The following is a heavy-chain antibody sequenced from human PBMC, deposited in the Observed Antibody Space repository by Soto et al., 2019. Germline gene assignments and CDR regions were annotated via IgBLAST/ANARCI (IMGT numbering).Heavy chain of an antibody. CDR2: ISSSGSYI. CDR1: GFTFSSYS. CDR3: ARSPTYYSDY. Sequence: EVQLVESGGGLVKPGGSLRLSCAASGFTFSSYSMNWVRQAPGKGLEWVSSISSSGSYIYYVDSVKGRFTVSRDNAKNSLYLQMNSLRAEDSAVYYCARSPTYYSDYWGQGTLVTVSS. J-gene: IGHJ4*02. D-gene: IGHD3-16*01. V-gene: IGHV3-21*01.